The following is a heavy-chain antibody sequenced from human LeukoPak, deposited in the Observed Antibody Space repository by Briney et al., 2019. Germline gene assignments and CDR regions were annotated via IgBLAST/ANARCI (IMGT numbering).Heavy chain of an antibody. CDR1: GYNFPNYW. CDR2: IYPGDSDT. J-gene: IGHJ5*02. V-gene: IGHV5-51*01. Sequence: GESLKISCQASGYNFPNYWIGWVRQMPGKGLEWMGIIYPGDSDTRYSPSFQGQVIISADKSISTAYLQWSSLKASDTAMYYCARHGLWFGERKNWFDPWGQGTLVTVSS. D-gene: IGHD3-10*01. CDR3: ARHGLWFGERKNWFDP.